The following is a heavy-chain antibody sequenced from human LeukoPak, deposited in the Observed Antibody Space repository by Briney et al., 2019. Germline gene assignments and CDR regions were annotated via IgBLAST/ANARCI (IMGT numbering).Heavy chain of an antibody. CDR2: IKQDGSEK. D-gene: IGHD5-12*01. V-gene: IGHV3-7*01. J-gene: IGHJ4*02. Sequence: PGGSLRLSCAASGFTFSSYWMSWVRQARGKGLEWVANIKQDGSEKYYVDSVKGRFTISRDNAKNSLYLQMNSLRAEDTAVYYCARDSHYSGYDYPLLYFDYWGQGTLVTVSS. CDR3: ARDSHYSGYDYPLLYFDY. CDR1: GFTFSSYW.